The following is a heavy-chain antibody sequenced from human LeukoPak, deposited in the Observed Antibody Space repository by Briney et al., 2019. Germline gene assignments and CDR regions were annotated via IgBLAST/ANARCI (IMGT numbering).Heavy chain of an antibody. CDR3: ARDEPDYYDSSGYEPNDAFDI. D-gene: IGHD3-22*01. V-gene: IGHV4-61*02. J-gene: IGHJ3*02. Sequence: SLTLSLTCTVSGGSISSGSYYWSWIRQPAGKGLEWIGRIYTSGSTNYNPSLKSRVTISVDTSKNQFSLKLSSVTAADTAVYYCARDEPDYYDSSGYEPNDAFDIWGQGTMVTVSS. CDR2: IYTSGST. CDR1: GGSISSGSYY.